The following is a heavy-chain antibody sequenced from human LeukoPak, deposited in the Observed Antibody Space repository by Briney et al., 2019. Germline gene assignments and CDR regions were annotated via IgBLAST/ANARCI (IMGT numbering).Heavy chain of an antibody. CDR2: ISGSGGST. CDR1: GFTFSSYA. V-gene: IGHV3-23*01. D-gene: IGHD2-15*01. Sequence: GGSLRLSCAASGFTFSSYAMSWVRQAPGKGLEWVSAISGSGGSTYYADSVKGRFTISRDNSKNTLYLQMNSLRAEDTAVYYCAKGYCSGGSCYSYYYYGMDVWGQGTTVTVSS. CDR3: AKGYCSGGSCYSYYYYGMDV. J-gene: IGHJ6*02.